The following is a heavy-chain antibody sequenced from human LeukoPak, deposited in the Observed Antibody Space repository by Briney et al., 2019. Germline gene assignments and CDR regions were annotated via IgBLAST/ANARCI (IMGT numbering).Heavy chain of an antibody. D-gene: IGHD3-22*01. V-gene: IGHV3-30*02. Sequence: GRSLRLSCVASGFTFSDYGMLWVRQPPGKGLEWVAFIRYDASNKYYADSVKGRFSISRDNSKNTLYLQMNSLTAEDTAVYFCAREDPLFIIMIVATPTAFDYWGQGALVTVSS. J-gene: IGHJ4*02. CDR3: AREDPLFIIMIVATPTAFDY. CDR1: GFTFSDYG. CDR2: IRYDASNK.